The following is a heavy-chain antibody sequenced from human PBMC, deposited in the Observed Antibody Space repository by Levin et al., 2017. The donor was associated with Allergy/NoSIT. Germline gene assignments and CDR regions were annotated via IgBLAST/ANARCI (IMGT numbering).Heavy chain of an antibody. V-gene: IGHV4-59*11. D-gene: IGHD2-15*01. Sequence: SSETLSLTCSVSGGSISGHYWGWMRQPPGRGLECLGYIYDTGTTNYNPPLKSRVTISVDTSENQVSLKLKSVTAADTAVYFCASVRGIYDCSGRGCYSFNKPFGGYYYMAVWGKGTTVTVS. CDR2: IYDTGTT. J-gene: IGHJ6*03. CDR3: ASVRGIYDCSGRGCYSFNKPFGGYYYMAV. CDR1: GGSISGHY.